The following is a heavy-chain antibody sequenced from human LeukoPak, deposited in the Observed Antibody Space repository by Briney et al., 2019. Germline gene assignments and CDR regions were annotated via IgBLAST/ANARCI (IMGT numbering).Heavy chain of an antibody. CDR2: IYSGGST. D-gene: IGHD3-22*01. V-gene: IGHV3-66*01. J-gene: IGHJ4*02. CDR1: GFTVSSNY. Sequence: GGSLRLSCAASGFTVSSNYMSWVRQALGKGLEWVSVIYSGGSTYYADSVKGRFTISRDNSKNTLYLQMNSLRAEDTAVYYCARDFAVITEGSGYWGQGTLVTVSS. CDR3: ARDFAVITEGSGY.